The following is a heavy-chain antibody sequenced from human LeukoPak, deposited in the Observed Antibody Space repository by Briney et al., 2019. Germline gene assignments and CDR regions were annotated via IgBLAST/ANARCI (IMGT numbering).Heavy chain of an antibody. V-gene: IGHV4-34*01. CDR2: INHSGST. J-gene: IGHJ4*02. CDR3: ARRQPWRTRYYYFDY. Sequence: SETLSLTCAVYGGSFSGYYWSWIRQPPGEGLEWIGEINHSGSTNYNPSLKSRVTISVDTSKNQFSLKLSSVTAADTAVYYCARRQPWRTRYYYFDYWGQGTLVTVSS. D-gene: IGHD3-10*01. CDR1: GGSFSGYY.